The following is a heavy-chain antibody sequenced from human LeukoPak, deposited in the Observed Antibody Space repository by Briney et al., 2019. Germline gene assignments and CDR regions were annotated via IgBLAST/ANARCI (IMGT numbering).Heavy chain of an antibody. CDR3: ARGDRFAVPAAKYYYYMDV. J-gene: IGHJ6*03. CDR1: GYTFTSYG. D-gene: IGHD2-2*01. CDR2: IIPIFGTA. Sequence: SVKVSCKASGYTFTSYGISWVRQAPGQGLEWMGGIIPIFGTANYAQKFQGRVTITADESTSTAYMELSSLRSEDTAVYYCARGDRFAVPAAKYYYYMDVWGKGTTVTVSS. V-gene: IGHV1-69*13.